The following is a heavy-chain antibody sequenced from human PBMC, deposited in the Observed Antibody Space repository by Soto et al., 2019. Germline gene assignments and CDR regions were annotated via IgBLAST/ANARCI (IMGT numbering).Heavy chain of an antibody. CDR1: GFTFSSYG. CDR3: AKAPPTIFGVDLYYYYGMDV. J-gene: IGHJ6*02. V-gene: IGHV3-30*18. Sequence: PGGSLRLSCAASGFTFSSYGRHWVRQAPGKGLEWVAVISYDGSNKYYADSVKGRFTISRDNSKNTLYLQMNSLRAEDTAVYYCAKAPPTIFGVDLYYYYGMDVWGQGTTVTVSS. CDR2: ISYDGSNK. D-gene: IGHD3-3*01.